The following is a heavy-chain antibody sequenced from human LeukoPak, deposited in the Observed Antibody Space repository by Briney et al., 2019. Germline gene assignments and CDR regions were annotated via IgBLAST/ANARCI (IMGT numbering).Heavy chain of an antibody. CDR3: AKKAGFCSSPVCFDY. D-gene: IGHD2-2*01. V-gene: IGHV3-23*01. CDR2: ISGDATAT. J-gene: IGHJ4*02. Sequence: GGSLRLSCAASGFTFRSYAMNWVRQAPGKGLDWVSTISGDATATWYADSVKGRFTVSRDNSKNTLYLEMSSLRDDDAALYYCAKKAGFCSSPVCFDYWGQGALVTVSS. CDR1: GFTFRSYA.